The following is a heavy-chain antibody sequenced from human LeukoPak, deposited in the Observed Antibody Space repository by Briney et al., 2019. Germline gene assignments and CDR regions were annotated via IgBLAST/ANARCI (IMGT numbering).Heavy chain of an antibody. J-gene: IGHJ4*02. CDR1: GYTFTGYY. Sequence: ASVKVSCKASGYTFTGYYMHWVRQAPGQGLEWMGRINPNSGGTNYAQKFQGRVTMTRDTSISTAYMELSRLRSDDTAVYYCAIDPQWYGVHFDYWGQGTLVTVSS. CDR3: AIDPQWYGVHFDY. V-gene: IGHV1-2*06. CDR2: INPNSGGT. D-gene: IGHD3-10*01.